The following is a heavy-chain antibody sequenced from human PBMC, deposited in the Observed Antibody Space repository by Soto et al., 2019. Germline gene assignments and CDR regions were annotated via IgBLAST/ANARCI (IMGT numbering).Heavy chain of an antibody. Sequence: QVQLQESGPGLVKPSETLSLTCTVSGGSISSYYWSWIRQPPGKGLEWIGYIYYSGSTNYNPSLKGRVTISVDTSKNQFSLELSSVIAADTGVYYCARGEGAYWMRDWGQGTLVTVSS. D-gene: IGHD3-16*01. CDR3: ARGEGAYWMRD. CDR1: GGSISSYY. V-gene: IGHV4-59*01. J-gene: IGHJ4*02. CDR2: IYYSGST.